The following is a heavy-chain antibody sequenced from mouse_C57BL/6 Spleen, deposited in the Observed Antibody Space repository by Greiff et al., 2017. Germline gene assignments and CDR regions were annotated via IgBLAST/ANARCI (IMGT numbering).Heavy chain of an antibody. CDR3: AGNYDDAMDY. CDR1: GYTFTSYW. V-gene: IGHV1-55*01. CDR2: IYPGSGST. Sequence: QVQLQQSGAELVKPGASVKMSCKASGYTFTSYWITWVKQRPGQGLEWIGDIYPGSGSTNYNEKFKSKATLTVDTSSSTAYMQLSSLTAEDSAVYYCAGNYDDAMDYWGQGTSVTVSS. D-gene: IGHD2-4*01. J-gene: IGHJ4*01.